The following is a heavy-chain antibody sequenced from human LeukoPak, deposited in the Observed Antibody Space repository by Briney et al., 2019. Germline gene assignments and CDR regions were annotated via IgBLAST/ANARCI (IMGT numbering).Heavy chain of an antibody. J-gene: IGHJ5*02. V-gene: IGHV3-23*01. CDR3: AASLPNIVVVPAAKGPFGS. Sequence: PGGSLRLSCAASGFTFSSHAMSWVRQAPGKGLEWVSGINGGGGGGTFHADSVRGRFTISRDNSKNTLYLQMSSLRAEDTAVYYCAASLPNIVVVPAAKGPFGSWGQGTLVTVSS. CDR2: INGGGGGGT. CDR1: GFTFSSHA. D-gene: IGHD2-2*01.